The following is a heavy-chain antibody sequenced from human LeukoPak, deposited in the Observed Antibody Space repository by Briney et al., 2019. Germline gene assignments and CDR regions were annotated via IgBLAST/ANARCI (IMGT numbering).Heavy chain of an antibody. D-gene: IGHD1-1*01. V-gene: IGHV3-23*01. J-gene: IGHJ4*02. CDR3: AKAPPYTKYFDY. Sequence: GGSLRLSCAGSGFIFSDYAMSWVRQAPGQGLEWVSTISNSGDATFYADAVKGRFTISRDNSKNTLYLQMYSLRAEDTAIYYCAKAPPYTKYFDYWGQGTLLTVSS. CDR2: ISNSGDAT. CDR1: GFIFSDYA.